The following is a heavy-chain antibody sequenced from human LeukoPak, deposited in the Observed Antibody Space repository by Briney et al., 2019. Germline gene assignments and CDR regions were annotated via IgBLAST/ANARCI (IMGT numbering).Heavy chain of an antibody. V-gene: IGHV3-9*03. J-gene: IGHJ4*02. CDR1: GFTFYDYA. D-gene: IGHD3-16*02. CDR2: ISWNSGSI. Sequence: GGSLRLSCAASGFTFYDYAMHWVRQAPGKGLEWVSGISWNSGSIGYADSVKGRFTISRDNAKNSLYLQMNSLRAEDMALYYCAKDMGLRLGELSSPLDYWGQGTLVTVSS. CDR3: AKDMGLRLGELSSPLDY.